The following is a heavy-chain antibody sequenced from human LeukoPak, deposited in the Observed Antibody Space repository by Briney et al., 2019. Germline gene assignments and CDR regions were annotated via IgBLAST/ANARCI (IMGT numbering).Heavy chain of an antibody. J-gene: IGHJ6*02. Sequence: GGSLRLSCAASGSTFSSYEMNWVGQAPGKGLEWVSYISSSGSTIYYADSVKGRFTISRDNAKNSLYLKMNSLRAEDTAVYYCARDLRLSQARQQLTPMDVWGQGTTVTVSS. D-gene: IGHD6-13*01. CDR1: GSTFSSYE. CDR3: ARDLRLSQARQQLTPMDV. V-gene: IGHV3-48*03. CDR2: ISSSGSTI.